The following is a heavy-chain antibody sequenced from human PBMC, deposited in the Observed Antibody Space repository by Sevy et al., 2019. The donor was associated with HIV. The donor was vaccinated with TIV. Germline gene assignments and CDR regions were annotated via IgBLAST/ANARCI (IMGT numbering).Heavy chain of an antibody. CDR3: ATGCSDGSCYSAFDY. V-gene: IGHV5-51*01. CDR1: GYSFTNYW. D-gene: IGHD2-15*01. CDR2: IYPGDSHT. Sequence: GESLMISCKGSGYSFTNYWIAWVRQMPGKGLEWMGIIYPGDSHTRYSPSFEGQVSISADKAFNTAYLQWRSLKASDTATYYCATGCSDGSCYSAFDYWGQGTLVTVSS. J-gene: IGHJ4*02.